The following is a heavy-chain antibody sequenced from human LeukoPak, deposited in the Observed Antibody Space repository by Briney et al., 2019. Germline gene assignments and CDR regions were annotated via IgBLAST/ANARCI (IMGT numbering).Heavy chain of an antibody. Sequence: DPGGSLRLSCAASRFTFRNNWMSWVRQAPGKGLEWVANIKQDGSEKNYVDSVKGRFIISRDNAKNSLYLQMNSLRVEDTAVYYCVRDIGAVAGTDDYWGQGTLVTVSS. CDR1: RFTFRNNW. CDR2: IKQDGSEK. D-gene: IGHD6-19*01. V-gene: IGHV3-7*01. CDR3: VRDIGAVAGTDDY. J-gene: IGHJ4*02.